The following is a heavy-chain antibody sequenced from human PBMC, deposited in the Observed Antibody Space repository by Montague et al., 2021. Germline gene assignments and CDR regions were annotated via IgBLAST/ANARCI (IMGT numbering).Heavy chain of an antibody. CDR1: GGSISGY. J-gene: IGHJ4*02. D-gene: IGHD1-1*01. CDR3: ARVDDHGHSDY. Sequence: SETLSLTCTVSGGSISGYWSWIRQPPGKGLEWLGYIYYTGTTKYNSSLRSRVTISVDTSKNQFSLKLSSVTAADTAVYYCARVDDHGHSDYWGQGTLVTVSS. CDR2: IYYTGTT. V-gene: IGHV4-59*12.